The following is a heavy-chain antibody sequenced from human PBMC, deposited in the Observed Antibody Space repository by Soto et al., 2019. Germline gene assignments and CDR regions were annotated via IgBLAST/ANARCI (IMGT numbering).Heavy chain of an antibody. D-gene: IGHD2-15*01. V-gene: IGHV1-69*06. CDR2: IIPIFGTA. J-gene: IGHJ6*02. Sequence: GASVKVSCKASGGTFSSYAISWVRQAPGQGLEWMGGIIPIFGTANYAQKFQGRVTITADKSTSTAYMELSSLRSEDTAVYYCATGYCSGGSCYDYYYYGMDVWGQGTTVTVSS. CDR1: GGTFSSYA. CDR3: ATGYCSGGSCYDYYYYGMDV.